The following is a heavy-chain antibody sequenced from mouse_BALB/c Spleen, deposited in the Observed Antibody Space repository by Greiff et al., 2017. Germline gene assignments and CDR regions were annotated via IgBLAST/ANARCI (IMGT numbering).Heavy chain of an antibody. Sequence: EVQLVESGGGLVKPGGSLKLSCAASGFTFSSYAMSWVRQTPEKRLEWVASISSGGSTYYPDSVKGRFTISRDNARNILYLQMSSLRSEDTAMYYCARDSHYYGSSYGYWGQGTTLTVSS. CDR1: GFTFSSYA. CDR2: ISSGGST. V-gene: IGHV5-6-5*01. CDR3: ARDSHYYGSSYGY. J-gene: IGHJ2*01. D-gene: IGHD1-1*01.